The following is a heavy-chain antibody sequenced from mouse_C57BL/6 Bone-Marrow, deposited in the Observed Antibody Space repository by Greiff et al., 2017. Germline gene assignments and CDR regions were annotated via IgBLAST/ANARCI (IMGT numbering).Heavy chain of an antibody. J-gene: IGHJ3*01. V-gene: IGHV1-64*01. CDR2: IHPKSGST. CDR3: VTFLRNYVLSY. CDR1: AYTFTGYW. D-gene: IGHD1-1*01. Sequence: VQLQQPGAELVKPGASVKLSCKASAYTFTGYWLHWVKQRPGQGLEWIGRIHPKSGSTNYNENFKSKATLTVDKSSSTAYMQLSRLTSEDPEVSYCVTFLRNYVLSYGGQGPLVTVSA.